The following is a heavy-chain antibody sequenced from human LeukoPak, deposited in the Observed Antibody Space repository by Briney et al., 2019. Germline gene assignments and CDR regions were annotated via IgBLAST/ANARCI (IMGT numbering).Heavy chain of an antibody. Sequence: SETLSLTCGVSGGSITSTNYWTWVRQPPGKGLEWMGEVNLQGSTNYNPSLMGRVAISVDMSENHISLQLTSVTAADTAVYYCAREGGPYRPLDYSGQGTLVTVSS. CDR2: VNLQGST. V-gene: IGHV4-4*02. J-gene: IGHJ4*02. CDR1: GGSITSTNY. CDR3: AREGGPYRPLDY.